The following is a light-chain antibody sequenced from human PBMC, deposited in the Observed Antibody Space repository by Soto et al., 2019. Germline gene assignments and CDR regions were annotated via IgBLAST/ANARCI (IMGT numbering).Light chain of an antibody. CDR2: AAS. CDR3: QQLTSYPRST. Sequence: DIQLTQSPSFLSAAVGDRVTITCRASQGISRYLAGYQQRPGNAPKLLIYAASTLQTGVPSRFSGSGSGTEFTLTISSVQPEDFATYPCQQLTSYPRSTFGQGTRLEIK. V-gene: IGKV1-9*01. CDR1: QGISRY. J-gene: IGKJ5*01.